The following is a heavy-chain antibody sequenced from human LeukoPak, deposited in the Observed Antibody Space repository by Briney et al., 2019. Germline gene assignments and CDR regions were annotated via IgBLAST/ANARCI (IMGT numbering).Heavy chain of an antibody. CDR3: AREYRDYYDSSGNFLDY. CDR2: ISGYNGKT. CDR1: AYSFTNYG. D-gene: IGHD3-22*01. Sequence: ASVKVSCKTSAYSFTNYGISWVRQAPGQGLEWMGWISGYNGKTNYARKVQDRVTMTTDTSTNTAYMELRNLRSDDTAVYYCAREYRDYYDSSGNFLDYWGQGTLVTVSS. J-gene: IGHJ4*02. V-gene: IGHV1-18*01.